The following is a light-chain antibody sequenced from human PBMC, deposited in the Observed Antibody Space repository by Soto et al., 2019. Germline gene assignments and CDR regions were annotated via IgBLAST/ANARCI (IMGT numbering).Light chain of an antibody. CDR3: CSHAGTSIV. CDR1: SSDVGIYNV. V-gene: IGLV2-23*01. CDR2: EGS. J-gene: IGLJ7*01. Sequence: QSVLTQPASVSGSPGQSITISCTGTSSDVGIYNVVSWYQQYPGKAPKVMIYEGSKRPSGVSNRFSGSKSGNTASLTISGRQAEDEADYYCCSHAGTSIVFGGGTQLTVL.